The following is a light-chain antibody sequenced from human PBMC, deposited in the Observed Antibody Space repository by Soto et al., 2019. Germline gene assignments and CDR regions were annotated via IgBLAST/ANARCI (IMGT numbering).Light chain of an antibody. Sequence: QSVLTQPPSASGTPGQRVTISCSGSNSNIGSNTVNWYQQLPGTAPKLLIYSINQRPSGVPDRFSGSKSGTSASLAISGLQSEDGADYYCAAWDDSLNGVVFGGGTKLTVL. CDR2: SIN. V-gene: IGLV1-44*01. J-gene: IGLJ2*01. CDR1: NSNIGSNT. CDR3: AAWDDSLNGVV.